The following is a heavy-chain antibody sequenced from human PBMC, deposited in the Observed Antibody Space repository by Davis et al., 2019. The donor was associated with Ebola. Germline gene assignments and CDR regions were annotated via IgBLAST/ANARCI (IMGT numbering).Heavy chain of an antibody. V-gene: IGHV6-1*01. CDR2: TYYSSKWYK. D-gene: IGHD3-3*01. J-gene: IGHJ4*02. Sequence: PSETLSLTCAISGDSVSSNSGAWNWIRQSPSRGLEWLGRTYYSSKWYKDYAVSVKSRITINLDTSKNQFSLQLNSVTPEDTAVYYCARLAWRPKGFDYWGQGTLVTVSS. CDR1: GDSVSSNSGA. CDR3: ARLAWRPKGFDY.